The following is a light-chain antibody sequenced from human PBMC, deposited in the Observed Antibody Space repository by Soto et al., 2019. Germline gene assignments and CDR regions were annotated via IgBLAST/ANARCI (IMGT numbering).Light chain of an antibody. CDR1: QGIRNE. Sequence: DVQMTQSPSSLSASVGDRVTITCRASQGIRNELGWYQQRPGKAPKRLIYLASSLQSGVPSRFSGSGSGTEFTLTISSLQPEDFATYYCLQHNSYPLTFGPGTKVDIK. J-gene: IGKJ3*01. CDR3: LQHNSYPLT. V-gene: IGKV1-17*01. CDR2: LAS.